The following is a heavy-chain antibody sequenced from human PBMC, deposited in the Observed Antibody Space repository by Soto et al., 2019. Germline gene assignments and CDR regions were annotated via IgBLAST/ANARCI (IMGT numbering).Heavy chain of an antibody. Sequence: QVQLVESGGGVVQPGRSLRLSCAAYGFPFRSYAMHCVRQAPGKGPERVAVISYDRSNNYDADSVKGRFTISRDNSKNTLYLQMNSLSSEYAAVYYCAREWLYYYGSVSDLHVLFHGTTVTGSS. CDR1: GFPFRSYA. CDR3: AREWLYYYGSVSDLHV. CDR2: ISYDRSNN. V-gene: IGHV3-30-3*01. D-gene: IGHD3-10*01. J-gene: IGHJ6*02.